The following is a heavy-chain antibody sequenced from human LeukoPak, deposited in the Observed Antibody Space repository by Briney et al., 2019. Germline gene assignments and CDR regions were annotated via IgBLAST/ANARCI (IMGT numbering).Heavy chain of an antibody. CDR2: INPSGGST. J-gene: IGHJ4*02. CDR1: GYTFTSYG. V-gene: IGHV1-46*01. CDR3: ARDLPRHDFWSGYYGY. Sequence: ASVKVSCKPSGYTFTSYGISWVRQAPGQGLEWMGIINPSGGSTSYAQKFQGRVIMTRDTSTSTVYMELSSLRSEDTAVYYCARDLPRHDFWSGYYGYWGQGTLVTVSS. D-gene: IGHD3-3*01.